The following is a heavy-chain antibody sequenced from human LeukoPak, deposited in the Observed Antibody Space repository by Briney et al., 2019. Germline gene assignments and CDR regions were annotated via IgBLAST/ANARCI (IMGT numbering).Heavy chain of an antibody. CDR1: GFTFSSYA. J-gene: IGHJ2*01. V-gene: IGHV3-30-3*01. CDR3: ARDPAGVRGARTWYFDL. Sequence: GRSLRLSCAASGFTFSSYAMHWVRQAPGKGLEWVAVISYDGSNKYYADSVKGRFTISRDNSKNTLYLQMNSLRAEDTAVYYCARDPAGVRGARTWYFDLWGRGTLVTVSS. D-gene: IGHD3-10*01. CDR2: ISYDGSNK.